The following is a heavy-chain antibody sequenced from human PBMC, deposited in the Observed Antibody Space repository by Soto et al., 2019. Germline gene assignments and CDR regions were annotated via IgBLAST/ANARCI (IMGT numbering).Heavy chain of an antibody. D-gene: IGHD6-13*01. V-gene: IGHV4-34*01. CDR3: AGNGGSTWHYFAS. CDR1: GGSFTGYY. Sequence: QVQLQQWGAGLLKPSETLSLTCAVNGGSFTGYYGAWIRQSPGKGLEWIGEISHSGTTIYNPSLKSRVTISRDTSKNQFSLKLSSMTAADTGVYFCAGNGGSTWHYFASWGQGTVVTVSS. CDR2: ISHSGTT. J-gene: IGHJ4*02.